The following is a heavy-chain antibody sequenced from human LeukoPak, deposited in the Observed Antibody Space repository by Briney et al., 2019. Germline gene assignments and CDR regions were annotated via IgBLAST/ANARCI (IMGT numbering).Heavy chain of an antibody. CDR1: RFTFSSYG. CDR3: AKEVVVVITTPTEAGFDY. D-gene: IGHD3-22*01. J-gene: IGHJ4*02. Sequence: PGRSLRLSCAASRFTFSSYGIHWVRQAPGKGLEWVAVISYDGSNKYYADSVKGRFTISRDNSKNTLYLQMNSLRAEDTAVYYCAKEVVVVITTPTEAGFDYWGQGTLVTVSS. CDR2: ISYDGSNK. V-gene: IGHV3-30*18.